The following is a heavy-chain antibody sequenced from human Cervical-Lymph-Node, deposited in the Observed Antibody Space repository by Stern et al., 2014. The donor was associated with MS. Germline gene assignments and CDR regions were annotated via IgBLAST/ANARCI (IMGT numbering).Heavy chain of an antibody. V-gene: IGHV1-46*01. Sequence: VQLVESGAEAKKPGASVKVSCKASGYTFTSYYMHWVRQAPGQGLELMGIINPSGGSTRYAQKFQGRVTMTRDTSTSTVYMELSSLRSEDTAVYYCARDHPPAAGTSTFVDYWGQGTLVTVSS. J-gene: IGHJ4*02. CDR3: ARDHPPAAGTSTFVDY. CDR2: INPSGGST. D-gene: IGHD6-13*01. CDR1: GYTFTSYY.